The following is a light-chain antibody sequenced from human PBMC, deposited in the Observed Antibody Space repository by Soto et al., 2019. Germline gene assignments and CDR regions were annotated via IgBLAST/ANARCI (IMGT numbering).Light chain of an antibody. CDR3: AGWDESLSGV. Sequence: QSVLTQPPSASGTPGQRVTISCSGSSSNIGSNYVYWYQQLPGTAPKLLIYRNNQRPSGVPDRFSGSKSGTSASLAISGLRSEDEADYYCAGWDESLSGVFGGGTKLTV. CDR1: SSNIGSNY. V-gene: IGLV1-47*01. CDR2: RNN. J-gene: IGLJ3*02.